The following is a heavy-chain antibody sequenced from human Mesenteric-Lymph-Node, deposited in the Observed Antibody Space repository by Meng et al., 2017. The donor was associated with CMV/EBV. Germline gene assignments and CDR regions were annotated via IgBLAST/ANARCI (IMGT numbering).Heavy chain of an antibody. J-gene: IGHJ6*02. V-gene: IGHV3-30*02. Sequence: GGSLRLSCTTSGFNFGDYALSWVRQAPGKGLEWVAFIRSDGNKINYADSVKGRFTISRDNSKNTLSLQMSSLRGEDTAVYYCAKGYGMDVWGQGTTVTVSS. CDR2: IRSDGNKI. CDR1: GFNFGDYA. CDR3: AKGYGMDV.